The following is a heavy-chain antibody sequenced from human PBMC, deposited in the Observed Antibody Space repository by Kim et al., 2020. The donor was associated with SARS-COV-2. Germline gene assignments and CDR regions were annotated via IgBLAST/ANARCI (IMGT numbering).Heavy chain of an antibody. D-gene: IGHD2-15*01. CDR3: ARSCSGGSCYPVWGYYYYYGMDV. J-gene: IGHJ6*02. Sequence: ASVKVSCKASGYTFTSYGISWVRQAPGQGLEWMGWISAYNGNTNYAQKLQGRVTMTTDTSTTTAYMELRSLRSDDTAVYYCARSCSGGSCYPVWGYYYYYGMDVWGQGTTVTVSS. CDR1: GYTFTSYG. V-gene: IGHV1-18*01. CDR2: ISAYNGNT.